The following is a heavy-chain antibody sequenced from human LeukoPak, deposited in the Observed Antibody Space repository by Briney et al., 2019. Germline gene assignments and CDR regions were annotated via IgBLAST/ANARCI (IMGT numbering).Heavy chain of an antibody. CDR2: IFTSTST. CDR1: GASISSDSCY. V-gene: IGHV4-61*02. Sequence: SETLSLTCTVSGASISSDSCYWTWVRQPAGRGLEWIGRIFTSTSTNYNPSLKSRVTISVDTSKNQFSLKLSSVTAADTAVYYCASRGTRGGYYYYYMDVWGKGTTVTVSS. CDR3: ASRGTRGGYYYYYMDV. D-gene: IGHD1-14*01. J-gene: IGHJ6*03.